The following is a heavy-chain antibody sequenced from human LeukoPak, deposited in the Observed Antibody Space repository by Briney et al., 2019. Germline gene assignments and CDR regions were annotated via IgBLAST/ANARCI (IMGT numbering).Heavy chain of an antibody. CDR1: GFTFSSYA. CDR3: ARDGMGLYYDFWSGYPDY. Sequence: HPGGSLRLSCAASGFTFSSYAMHWVRQAPGKGLEWVAVISYDGSNKYYADSVKGRFTISGDNSKNTLYLQMNSLRAEGTAVYYCARDGMGLYYDFWSGYPDYWGQGTLVTVSS. V-gene: IGHV3-30-3*01. J-gene: IGHJ4*02. D-gene: IGHD3-3*01. CDR2: ISYDGSNK.